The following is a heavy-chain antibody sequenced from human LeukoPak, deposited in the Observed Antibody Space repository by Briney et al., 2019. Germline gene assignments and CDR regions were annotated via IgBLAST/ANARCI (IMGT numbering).Heavy chain of an antibody. V-gene: IGHV3-30-3*01. CDR1: GFTFSSYA. D-gene: IGHD5-12*01. CDR2: ISYDGSKK. Sequence: GRSLRLSCAASGFTFSSYAMHWVRQAPGKGLEWVAVISYDGSKKYYADSVKGRLTISRDESKSTLFLQMNSLRPEDTAVYYCAREWNSGYDDAFDIWGQGTMVTVSS. J-gene: IGHJ3*02. CDR3: AREWNSGYDDAFDI.